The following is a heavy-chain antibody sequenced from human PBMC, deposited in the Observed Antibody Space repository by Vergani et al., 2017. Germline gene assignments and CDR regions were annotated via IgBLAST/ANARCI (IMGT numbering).Heavy chain of an antibody. CDR3: ARDPTPRYYYDSSGYYFDY. Sequence: EVQLVESGGGLVQPGGSLRLSCAASGFTFSSYSMNWVRPAPGKGLEWVSYISSSSSTIYYADSVKCRFTISRDNAKNSLYLQMNSLRDEDTAVYYCARDPTPRYYYDSSGYYFDYWGQGTLVTVSS. D-gene: IGHD3-22*01. CDR1: GFTFSSYS. V-gene: IGHV3-48*02. J-gene: IGHJ4*02. CDR2: ISSSSSTI.